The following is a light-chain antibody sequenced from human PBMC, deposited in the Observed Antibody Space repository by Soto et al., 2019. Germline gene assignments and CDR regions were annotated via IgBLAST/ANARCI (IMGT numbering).Light chain of an antibody. Sequence: DTQMTQSPSILSASVGDRVTITCRASQSIKTWLAWYQQKPGKDPKVLIYKASTLQSGVPSRFSGSGAGTEFTLTISSLQPDDFATYYCQQYTNYWTFGQGTKVEIK. V-gene: IGKV1-5*03. CDR2: KAS. CDR1: QSIKTW. J-gene: IGKJ1*01. CDR3: QQYTNYWT.